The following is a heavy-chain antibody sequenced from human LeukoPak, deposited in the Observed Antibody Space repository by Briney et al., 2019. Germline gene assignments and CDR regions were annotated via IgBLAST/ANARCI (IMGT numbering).Heavy chain of an antibody. V-gene: IGHV4-34*01. CDR3: ARRRLGGNWNSKEGAWFDP. D-gene: IGHD1-7*01. CDR2: INHSGST. Sequence: PSETLSLTCAVYGGSFSGYYWGWIRQPPGKGLEWIGEINHSGSTNYNPSLKSRVTISVDTSKNQFSLKLSSVTAADTAVYYCARRRLGGNWNSKEGAWFDPWGQGTLVTVSS. CDR1: GGSFSGYY. J-gene: IGHJ5*02.